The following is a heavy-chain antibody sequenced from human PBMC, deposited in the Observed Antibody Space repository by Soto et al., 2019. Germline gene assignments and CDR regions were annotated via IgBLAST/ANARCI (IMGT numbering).Heavy chain of an antibody. Sequence: QVHLVQSGVEVKTPGASVKVSCQASGYTFFTYDISWVRQAPGQGLAWMGWISTYSGDTKYAQKFQGRVTRTTDTYTTTAYLELRTPRSDDTAGYYCARNHSPTTSDNGYDPWGQGTLVTVSS. CDR1: GYTFFTYD. CDR3: ARNHSPTTSDNGYDP. J-gene: IGHJ5*02. V-gene: IGHV1-18*01. CDR2: ISTYSGDT. D-gene: IGHD5-12*01.